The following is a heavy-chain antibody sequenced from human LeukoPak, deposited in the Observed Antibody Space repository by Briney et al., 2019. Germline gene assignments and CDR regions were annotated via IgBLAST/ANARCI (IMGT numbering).Heavy chain of an antibody. Sequence: SETLSLTCTVSGVSISSYYWSWIRQPAGKGLEWIGRIHTSGSTNYNPSLKSRVSISVDTSKNQFSLKLTSVTAADTAVYYCTRNNWFDPWGQGTLVTVSS. CDR3: TRNNWFDP. CDR2: IHTSGST. D-gene: IGHD2/OR15-2a*01. V-gene: IGHV4-4*07. CDR1: GVSISSYY. J-gene: IGHJ5*02.